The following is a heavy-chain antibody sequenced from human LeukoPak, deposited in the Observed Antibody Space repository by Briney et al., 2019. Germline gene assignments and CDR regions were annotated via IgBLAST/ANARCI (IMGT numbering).Heavy chain of an antibody. CDR1: GGSISSYY. D-gene: IGHD3-10*01. J-gene: IGHJ5*02. V-gene: IGHV4-59*12. CDR2: MSYSGST. Sequence: SETLSLTCSVSGGSISSYYCTWIRQTPGKGLEWIGYMSYSGSTNYNPSLKSRVTMSADTSRNHVSLTLNSVTAADTAVYYCARDSGTTGEVKFDPWGQGTLVTVSS. CDR3: ARDSGTTGEVKFDP.